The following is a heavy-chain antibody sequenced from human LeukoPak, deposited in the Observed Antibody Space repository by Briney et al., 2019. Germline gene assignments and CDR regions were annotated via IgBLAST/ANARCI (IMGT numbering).Heavy chain of an antibody. J-gene: IGHJ4*02. CDR1: GYSISSGYY. V-gene: IGHV4-38-2*02. Sequence: SETLSLTCTVSGYSISSGYYWGWIRQPPGKGLEWIGSIYHSGSTYYNPSLKSRVTISVDTSKNQFFLKLSSVTAADTAVYYCARSPRRPHFYSSGSYYYYFDYWGQGTLVTVSS. CDR2: IYHSGST. D-gene: IGHD3-10*01. CDR3: ARSPRRPHFYSSGSYYYYFDY.